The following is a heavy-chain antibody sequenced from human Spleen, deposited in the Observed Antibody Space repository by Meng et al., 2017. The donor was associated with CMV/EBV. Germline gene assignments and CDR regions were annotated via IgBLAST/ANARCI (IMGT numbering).Heavy chain of an antibody. J-gene: IGHJ5*02. CDR3: ARDGILRFLEWAAPGGWFDP. CDR1: FPASF. Sequence: FPASFLHWLRQAPGQGLEWMGWINPNSGGTNSAQKFQGRVTMTRDTSPSSVFMELRSLSPDDTALYYCARDGILRFLEWAAPGGWFDPWGQGTLVTVSS. V-gene: IGHV1-2*02. D-gene: IGHD3-3*01. CDR2: INPNSGGT.